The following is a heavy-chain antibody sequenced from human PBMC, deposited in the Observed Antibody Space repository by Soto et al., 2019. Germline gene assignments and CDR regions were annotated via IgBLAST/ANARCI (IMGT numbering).Heavy chain of an antibody. V-gene: IGHV1-69*13. CDR1: GGTFSSYA. D-gene: IGHD2-21*02. CDR2: IIPIFGTA. Sequence: GASVKVSCKASGGTFSSYAISWVRQAPGQGLEWMGGIIPIFGTANYAQKFQGRVTITADESTSTAYMELSSLRSEDTAVYYCARAIVVVTAINPRGYYYGMDVWGQGTTVTVSS. CDR3: ARAIVVVTAINPRGYYYGMDV. J-gene: IGHJ6*02.